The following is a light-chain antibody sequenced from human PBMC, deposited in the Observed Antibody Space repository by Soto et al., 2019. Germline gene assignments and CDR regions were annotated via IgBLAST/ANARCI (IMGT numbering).Light chain of an antibody. CDR2: DAS. V-gene: IGKV3-11*01. J-gene: IGKJ5*01. Sequence: EIVLTQSPATLSLSPGERATLSCRASQSVNSYLAWYQQKPGQAPRLLIYDASNRASGIPARFSGSGSGTDFILTISSLYPLSFAVYSCLQPNTLPPSTFGQGTRLEIK. CDR1: QSVNSY. CDR3: LQPNTLPPST.